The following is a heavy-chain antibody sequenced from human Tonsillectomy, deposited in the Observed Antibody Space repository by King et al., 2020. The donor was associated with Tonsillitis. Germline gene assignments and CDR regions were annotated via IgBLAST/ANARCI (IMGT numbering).Heavy chain of an antibody. D-gene: IGHD3-10*01. J-gene: IGHJ4*02. CDR3: AKESYGSRSYLDS. CDR1: GFTFSSYG. CDR2: ISYDGSNT. V-gene: IGHV3-30*18. Sequence: QLVQSGGGVVQPGRSLRLSCAASGFTFSSYGMHWVRQAPGKGLEWVAVISYDGSNTYDADSVKGRFTISRDNSKNTLYLQMNSLRAEDTAVYYCAKESYGSRSYLDSWGQGTPVTVSS.